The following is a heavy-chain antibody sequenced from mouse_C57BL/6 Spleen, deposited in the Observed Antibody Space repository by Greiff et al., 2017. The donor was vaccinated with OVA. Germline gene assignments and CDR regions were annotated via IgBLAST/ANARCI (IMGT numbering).Heavy chain of an antibody. Sequence: EVQLQESGPGLAKPSQTLSLTCSFTGYSITSDYWNWIRKFPGNKLEYMWYISYSGSTYYNPSLKSRISITRDTSKNQYYLQLNSVTTEDTATYYCARFDYDFYWYFDVWGTGTTVTVSS. CDR2: ISYSGST. D-gene: IGHD2-4*01. V-gene: IGHV3-8*01. CDR3: ARFDYDFYWYFDV. CDR1: GYSITSDY. J-gene: IGHJ1*03.